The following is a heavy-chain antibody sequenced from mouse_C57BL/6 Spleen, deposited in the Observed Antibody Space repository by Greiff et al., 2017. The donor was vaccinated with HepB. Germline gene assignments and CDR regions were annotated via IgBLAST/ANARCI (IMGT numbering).Heavy chain of an antibody. J-gene: IGHJ3*01. CDR3: TRSLGQLRRLAY. Sequence: QVQLQQSGAELVRPGASVTLSCKASGYTFTDYEMHWVKQTPVHGLEWIGAIDPETGGTAYNQKFKGKAILTADKSSSTAYMELRSLTSEDSAVYYCTRSLGQLRRLAYWGQGTLVTVSA. CDR1: GYTFTDYE. V-gene: IGHV1-15*01. CDR2: IDPETGGT. D-gene: IGHD3-2*02.